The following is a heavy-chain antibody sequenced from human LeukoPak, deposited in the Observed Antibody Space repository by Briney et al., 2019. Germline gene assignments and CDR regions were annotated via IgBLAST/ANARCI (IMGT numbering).Heavy chain of an antibody. CDR1: GFTFDDYA. J-gene: IGHJ6*03. D-gene: IGHD2-2*01. Sequence: GGSLRLSCAASGFTFDDYAMHWVRQAPGKGLEWVSGISWNSGRIGYADSVKGRFTISRDNAKNSLYLQMNSLRAEDTAVYYCAKDPIVVVTAAERVNYYYYMDVWGKGTTVTVSS. CDR2: ISWNSGRI. CDR3: AKDPIVVVTAAERVNYYYYMDV. V-gene: IGHV3-9*01.